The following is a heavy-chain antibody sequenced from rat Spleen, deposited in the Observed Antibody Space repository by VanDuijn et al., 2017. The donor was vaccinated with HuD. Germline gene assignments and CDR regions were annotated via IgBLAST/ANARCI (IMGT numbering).Heavy chain of an antibody. CDR3: ARKYSGYNSYYFDY. D-gene: IGHD1-9*01. Sequence: EVQLVESGGGLVQPGESMKLSCAVSGFTFRKYYMAWVRQAPTKGLEWVVSISIGGSNTYYRDSVKGRFTISRDNAKSTLYLQMDSLRSEDTATYYCARKYSGYNSYYFDYWGQGVMVTVSS. CDR1: GFTFRKYY. J-gene: IGHJ2*01. CDR2: ISIGGSNT. V-gene: IGHV5-25*01.